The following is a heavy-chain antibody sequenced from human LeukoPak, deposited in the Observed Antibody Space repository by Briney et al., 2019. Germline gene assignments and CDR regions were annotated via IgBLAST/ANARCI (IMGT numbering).Heavy chain of an antibody. CDR1: GGSISSYY. CDR2: IYYSGST. Sequence: PSETLSLTCTVSGGSISSYYWSWIRQPPGKGPEWIGYIYYSGSTNYNPSLKSRVTISVDTSKNQFSLKLSSVTAADTAVYYCARLVWRDGYNYFDYWGQGTLVTVSS. CDR3: ARLVWRDGYNYFDY. J-gene: IGHJ4*02. D-gene: IGHD5-24*01. V-gene: IGHV4-59*08.